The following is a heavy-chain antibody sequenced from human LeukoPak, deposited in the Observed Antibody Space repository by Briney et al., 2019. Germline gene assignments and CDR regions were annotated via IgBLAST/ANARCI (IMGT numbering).Heavy chain of an antibody. CDR1: GGSISSGDYY. Sequence: PSETLSLTCTVSGGSISSGDYYWSWIRQPPGKGLEWIGYIYYSGSTYYNPSLKSRVTISVDTSKNQFSLKLSSVTAADTAVYYCARVGASYYYDNSGPPFVGAFDIWGQGTMVTVSS. CDR3: ARVGASYYYDNSGPPFVGAFDI. D-gene: IGHD3-22*01. CDR2: IYYSGST. V-gene: IGHV4-30-4*01. J-gene: IGHJ3*02.